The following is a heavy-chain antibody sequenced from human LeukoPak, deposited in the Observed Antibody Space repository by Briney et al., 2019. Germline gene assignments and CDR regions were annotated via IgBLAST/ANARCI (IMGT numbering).Heavy chain of an antibody. V-gene: IGHV1-46*01. D-gene: IGHD6-6*01. Sequence: GASVKVSCKASGYTFTSYFMHWVRQAPGQGLEWMGIINPSGGSTSYAQKFQGGVTMTRDTSTSTVYMEPSSLRSEDTAVYYCARTAGRTFDYWGQGTLVTVSS. CDR2: INPSGGST. CDR3: ARTAGRTFDY. J-gene: IGHJ4*02. CDR1: GYTFTSYF.